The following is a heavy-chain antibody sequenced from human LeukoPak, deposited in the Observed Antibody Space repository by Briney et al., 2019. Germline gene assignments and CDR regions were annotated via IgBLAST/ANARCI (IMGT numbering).Heavy chain of an antibody. CDR1: GYTFTSYG. J-gene: IGHJ3*02. CDR2: ISTYNGNT. Sequence: ASVKVSCKASGYTFTSYGISWVRQAPGQGLEWMGWISTYNGNTNYAQKLQGRVTMTTDTSASTAYMELSSLRSEDTAVYYCAREGGLYYYDSSGPHGAFDIWGQGTMVTVSS. D-gene: IGHD3-22*01. V-gene: IGHV1-18*01. CDR3: AREGGLYYYDSSGPHGAFDI.